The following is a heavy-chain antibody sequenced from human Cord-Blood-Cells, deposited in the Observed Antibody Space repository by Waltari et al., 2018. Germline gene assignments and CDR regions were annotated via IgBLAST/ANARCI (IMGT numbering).Heavy chain of an antibody. CDR1: GGSISSSSYY. V-gene: IGHV4-39*01. Sequence: QLQLQESGPGLVKPSETLSLTCTVSGGSISSSSYYWCWIRQPPGKGLEWIGSIDYSGSTYYNPSLKSRVTISVDTSKNQFSLKLSSVTAADTAVYYCARPGSGSYYGYFQHWGQDTLVTVSS. J-gene: IGHJ1*01. CDR2: IDYSGST. CDR3: ARPGSGSYYGYFQH. D-gene: IGHD1-26*01.